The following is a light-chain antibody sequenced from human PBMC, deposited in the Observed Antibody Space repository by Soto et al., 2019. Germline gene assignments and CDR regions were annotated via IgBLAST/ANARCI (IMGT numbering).Light chain of an antibody. J-gene: IGLJ3*02. CDR1: RSNIGTGHD. V-gene: IGLV1-40*01. CDR3: QSYDSSLNSWV. CDR2: GNR. Sequence: QSVLTQPPSVSGGPGQRVTISCTGSRSNIGTGHDVHWYQQLPGTAPKLLIFGNRNRPSGVPDRFSGSKSDTSASLAITGLQADDEADYYCQSYDSSLNSWVFGGGTKLTVL.